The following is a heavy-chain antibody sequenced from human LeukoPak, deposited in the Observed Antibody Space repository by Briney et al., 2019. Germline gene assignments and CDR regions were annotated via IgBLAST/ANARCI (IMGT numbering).Heavy chain of an antibody. V-gene: IGHV3-30*18. CDR2: ISYDGSNK. D-gene: IGHD2-2*01. CDR1: GFTFRSYA. Sequence: GGSLRLSCSASGFTFRSYAMPGVRQAPGKGLEWVAVISYDGSNKYFADSVKGRFTISRDNSKNTLYLQMNGLRAEDTAVYYCAKDSCRITSCHVLVDPGGQGTLVAVSS. J-gene: IGHJ5*02. CDR3: AKDSCRITSCHVLVDP.